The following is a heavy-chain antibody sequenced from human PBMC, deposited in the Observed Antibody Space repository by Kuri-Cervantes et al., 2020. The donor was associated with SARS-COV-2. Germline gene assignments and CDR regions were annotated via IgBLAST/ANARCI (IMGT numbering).Heavy chain of an antibody. CDR3: ARDNWFDP. J-gene: IGHJ5*02. CDR2: IWYDGSNR. V-gene: IGHV3-33*08. CDR1: GFTFSSYV. Sequence: GGSLRLSCAASGFTFSSYVMHWVRQAPGKGLEWVAVIWYDGSNRYYADSVKGRFTISRDNSKNTLYLQMNSLRVEDTAVYYCARDNWFDPWGQGTLVTVSS.